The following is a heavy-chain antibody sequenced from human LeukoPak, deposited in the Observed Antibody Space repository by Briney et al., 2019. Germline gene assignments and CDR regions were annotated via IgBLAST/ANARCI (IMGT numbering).Heavy chain of an antibody. D-gene: IGHD3-3*01. V-gene: IGHV4-39*07. Sequence: SETLSLTCTVSGGSISSSSYYWGWIRQPPGKGLEWIGSIYYSGSTYYNPSLKSRVTISVDTSKNQFSLKLSSVTAADTAVYYCARQSGYRPAEYFQHWGQGTLVTVSS. CDR3: ARQSGYRPAEYFQH. J-gene: IGHJ1*01. CDR1: GGSISSSSYY. CDR2: IYYSGST.